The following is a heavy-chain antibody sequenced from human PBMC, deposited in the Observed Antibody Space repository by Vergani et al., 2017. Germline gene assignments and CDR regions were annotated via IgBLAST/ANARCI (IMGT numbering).Heavy chain of an antibody. J-gene: IGHJ6*02. CDR1: GGSISSYY. D-gene: IGHD2-2*02. V-gene: IGHV4-59*01. CDR3: ARAGGVVPAAIGDYYGMDV. Sequence: QVQLPESGPGLVKPSETLSLTCTVSGGSISSYYWSWIRQPPGKGLEWIGYIYYSGSTNYNPSLKSRVTISVDTSNNQFSLKLSSVTAADTAVYYCARAGGVVPAAIGDYYGMDVWGQGTTVTVSS. CDR2: IYYSGST.